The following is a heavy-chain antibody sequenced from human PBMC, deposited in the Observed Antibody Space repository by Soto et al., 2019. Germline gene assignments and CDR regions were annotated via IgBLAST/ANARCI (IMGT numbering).Heavy chain of an antibody. Sequence: SETLSLTCTVSGGSISSSSYYWGWIRQPPGKGLEWIGSIYYSGSTYYNPSLKSRVTISVDTSKNQFSLKLSSVTAADTAVYYCARIGDILTGYYIDYWGQGTLVTVSS. J-gene: IGHJ4*02. V-gene: IGHV4-39*01. CDR1: GGSISSSSYY. CDR2: IYYSGST. D-gene: IGHD3-9*01. CDR3: ARIGDILTGYYIDY.